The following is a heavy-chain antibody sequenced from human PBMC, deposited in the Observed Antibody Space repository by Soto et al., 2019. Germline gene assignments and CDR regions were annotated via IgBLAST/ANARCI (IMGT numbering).Heavy chain of an antibody. J-gene: IGHJ4*02. CDR1: GGSISSSSYY. CDR3: ARQGQDYDSSGYYYYFDY. D-gene: IGHD3-22*01. Sequence: SETLSLTCTVSGGSISSSSYYWGWIRQPPGKGLEWIGSIYYSGSTYYNPSLKSRVTISVDTSKNQFSLKLSSVTAAGTAVYYCARQGQDYDSSGYYYYFDYWGQGTLVTVSS. CDR2: IYYSGST. V-gene: IGHV4-39*01.